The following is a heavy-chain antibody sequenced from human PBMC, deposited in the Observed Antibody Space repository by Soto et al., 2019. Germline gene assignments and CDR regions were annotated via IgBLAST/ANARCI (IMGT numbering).Heavy chain of an antibody. J-gene: IGHJ4*02. CDR1: GFTFSTYG. Sequence: PGGSLRLSCAASGFTFSTYGMHWVRQAPGKGLEWVAVISYDGSNKYYVDSVRGRFTISRDNSKNTLYLQMNSLRAEDTAVYYCARGNGDYAQYYFDYWGQGTLVTVSS. CDR3: ARGNGDYAQYYFDY. CDR2: ISYDGSNK. D-gene: IGHD4-17*01. V-gene: IGHV3-30*03.